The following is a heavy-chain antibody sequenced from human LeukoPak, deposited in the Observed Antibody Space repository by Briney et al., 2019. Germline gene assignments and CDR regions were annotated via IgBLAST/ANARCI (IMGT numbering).Heavy chain of an antibody. CDR3: ASVIRGINNDFDY. J-gene: IGHJ4*02. D-gene: IGHD3-10*01. CDR1: GFTFSSYE. V-gene: IGHV3-48*03. CDR2: ISVSGSTI. Sequence: GGSLRLSCAASGFTFSSYEMNWVRQAPGKGLEWVSYISVSGSTIYYADSVKGRFTISRDNAKNSLYLQMNSLRAEDTAVYFCASVIRGINNDFDYWGQGTLVTVSS.